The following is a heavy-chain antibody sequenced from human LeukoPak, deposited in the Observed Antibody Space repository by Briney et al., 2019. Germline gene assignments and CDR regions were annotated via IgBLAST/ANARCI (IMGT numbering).Heavy chain of an antibody. CDR1: GYTFTGYD. CDR3: ARVHYHGSGDQVYYYGMDV. CDR2: INPNSGGT. J-gene: IGHJ6*02. D-gene: IGHD3-10*01. Sequence: ASVKVSCKASGYTFTGYDMHWVRQAPGQGLEWMGWINPNSGGTKYAQKLQGWVTMTRDTSISTAYMELTRLRSDDTAVYYCARVHYHGSGDQVYYYGMDVWGQGTTVTVSS. V-gene: IGHV1-2*04.